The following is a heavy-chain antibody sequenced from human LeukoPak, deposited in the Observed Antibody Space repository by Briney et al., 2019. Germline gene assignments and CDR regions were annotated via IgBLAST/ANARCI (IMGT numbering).Heavy chain of an antibody. D-gene: IGHD2-2*01. V-gene: IGHV3-7*01. Sequence: GGSLRLSCAASEFTFSSYWMNSVRQAPGKGLEWVAIVNQDGSRNYYVDSVKGRFTISRDNAENSLYLQMNSLRAEDTAVYFCARDRGYCTSTDCYGYYYFMDVWGKGTTVTVSS. CDR2: VNQDGSRN. CDR1: EFTFSSYW. J-gene: IGHJ6*03. CDR3: ARDRGYCTSTDCYGYYYFMDV.